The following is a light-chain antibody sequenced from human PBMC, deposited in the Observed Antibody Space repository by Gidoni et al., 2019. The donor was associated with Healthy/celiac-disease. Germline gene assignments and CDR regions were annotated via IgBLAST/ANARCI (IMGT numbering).Light chain of an antibody. CDR3: QKYNNWHPLT. CDR2: GAS. J-gene: IGKJ4*01. Sequence: EIVMTPSPATLPVSPGERATLSCRASQSVSSNLAWYQQKPGQAPRLRIYGASTRATGIPARFTGSGSGTEFTLTISSLKSEDFAIYYCQKYNNWHPLTFGGGTKVEIK. V-gene: IGKV3D-15*01. CDR1: QSVSSN.